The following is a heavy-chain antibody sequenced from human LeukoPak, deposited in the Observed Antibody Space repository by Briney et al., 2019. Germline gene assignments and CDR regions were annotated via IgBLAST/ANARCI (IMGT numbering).Heavy chain of an antibody. CDR2: IGDSGATT. V-gene: IGHV3-23*01. J-gene: IGHJ4*02. CDR1: GFTLSSYA. D-gene: IGHD3-10*01. CDR3: ASFHYYGSGAYYLSY. Sequence: GGSLRLSCATSGFTLSSYAMTWVRQAPGKGLEWVSDIGDSGATTYYADSVKGRFTISRDNSKNTLYLQMSRLRAEDTAVYFCASFHYYGSGAYYLSYWGQGTLVTVSS.